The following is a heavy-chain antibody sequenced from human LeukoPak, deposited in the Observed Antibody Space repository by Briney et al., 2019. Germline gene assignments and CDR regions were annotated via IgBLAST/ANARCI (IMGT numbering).Heavy chain of an antibody. CDR3: ARPYSGRYFDY. D-gene: IGHD1-26*01. CDR2: IYPSDSDT. V-gene: IGHV5-51*01. Sequence: GESLKISSKGSGYSFTSSWIGWVRQMPGKGLEWMGIIYPSDSDTRYSPSFQGQVTISADKSISTAYLQWSSLKASDTAMYYCARPYSGRYFDYWGQGTLVTVSS. J-gene: IGHJ4*02. CDR1: GYSFTSSW.